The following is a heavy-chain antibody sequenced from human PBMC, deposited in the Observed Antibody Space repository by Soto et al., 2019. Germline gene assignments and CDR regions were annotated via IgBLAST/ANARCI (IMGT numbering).Heavy chain of an antibody. Sequence: AAVKVSCQGFGYSFMKYGINWVRQAAGQGLEWVGWISPYSGYTHSAQKFHGRLTLTTDTAASTAYMELRILRSADTALYYCAREASVLIPAAQPSRFDSWGQGTLVTVSS. V-gene: IGHV1-18*01. CDR2: ISPYSGYT. CDR3: AREASVLIPAAQPSRFDS. CDR1: GYSFMKYG. D-gene: IGHD2-2*01. J-gene: IGHJ4*02.